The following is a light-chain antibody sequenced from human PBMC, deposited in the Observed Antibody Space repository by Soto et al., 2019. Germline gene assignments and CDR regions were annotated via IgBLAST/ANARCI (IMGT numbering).Light chain of an antibody. J-gene: IGKJ4*01. CDR1: QSVNSL. CDR3: QQRTNWRLT. V-gene: IGKV3-11*01. Sequence: EIVLTQSPATLSLSPGERATLSCRASQSVNSLLTWYQQKTGQAPRLLIYDASNRATGIPARFSGSGSGTDFTLTISSLEPEDFAGYFCQQRTNWRLTFGGGTKVEIK. CDR2: DAS.